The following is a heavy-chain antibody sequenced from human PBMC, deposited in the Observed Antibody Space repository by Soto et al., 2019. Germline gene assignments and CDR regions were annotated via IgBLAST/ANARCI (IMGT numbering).Heavy chain of an antibody. CDR3: TRMAYDAAGFYKYYFDY. J-gene: IGHJ4*02. CDR2: IEPSGGSA. D-gene: IGHD3-22*01. Sequence: ASVKVSCKASGYIFTNYYLHWVRQAPGQGPEWMGVIEPSGGSASSAQRFQGRVTMTRDTSTSTVYMELSSLRSDDTAVYFCTRMAYDAAGFYKYYFDYWGQGTLVTVSS. V-gene: IGHV1-46*03. CDR1: GYIFTNYY.